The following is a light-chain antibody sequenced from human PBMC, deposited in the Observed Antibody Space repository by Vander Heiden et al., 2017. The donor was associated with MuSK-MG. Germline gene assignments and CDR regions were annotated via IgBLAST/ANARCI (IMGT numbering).Light chain of an antibody. CDR1: SSNIGAGYG. V-gene: IGLV1-40*01. J-gene: IGLJ2*01. CDR2: GNN. Sequence: QSVLPQPPPVSGAPGPRVPIPCTGSSSNIGAGYGVHWYQQRPGTATKLLIYGNNNRPSGVPDRCSGSKSGTSASLAITGLQAEEEADYYCQSYDSSLSGSVFGGGTKLTVL. CDR3: QSYDSSLSGSV.